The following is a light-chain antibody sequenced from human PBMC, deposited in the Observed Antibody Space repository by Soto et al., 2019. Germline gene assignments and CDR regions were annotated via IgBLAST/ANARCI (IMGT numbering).Light chain of an antibody. CDR3: SSYAGSNNFYV. CDR1: SSDIGGYNY. CDR2: EVT. Sequence: QSVLTQPASVSGSPGQSITISCTGTSSDIGGYNYVSWFQQYPGKAPKVMIYEVTNRPSGVSNRFSGSKSGNTASLTVSGLQAEDEADYYCSSYAGSNNFYVFGTGTKVTVL. V-gene: IGLV2-14*01. J-gene: IGLJ1*01.